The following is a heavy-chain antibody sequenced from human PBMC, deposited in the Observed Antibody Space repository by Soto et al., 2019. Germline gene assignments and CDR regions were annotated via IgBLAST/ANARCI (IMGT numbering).Heavy chain of an antibody. V-gene: IGHV3-30*03. CDR3: TRGGTPYFDC. Sequence: GGSLRLSGGASGFAFSDDGMVWFRQPPGNGLEWVTTISAHGGNEHYADSVKGRFTVSRDNSKNTVYLQMDSLRDEDTAVYFCTRGGTPYFDCWGQGTQVTVSS. D-gene: IGHD1-1*01. CDR2: ISAHGGNE. J-gene: IGHJ4*02. CDR1: GFAFSDDG.